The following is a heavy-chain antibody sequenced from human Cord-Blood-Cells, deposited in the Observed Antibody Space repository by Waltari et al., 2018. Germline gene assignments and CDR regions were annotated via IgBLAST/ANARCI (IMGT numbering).Heavy chain of an antibody. V-gene: IGHV3-53*01. CDR1: GFTVSSNY. D-gene: IGHD1-26*01. CDR2: IYRGCSP. CDR3: AKDGSHRGYFDY. J-gene: IGHJ4*02. Sequence: EVQLVESGGGLIQPGGSLRLSCAASGFTVSSNYISWGRQAPGKGRGWVSVIYRGCSPYYADSVKGRFTISRDNSKNTLYLQMNSLRAEDTAVYYCAKDGSHRGYFDYWGQGTLVTVSS.